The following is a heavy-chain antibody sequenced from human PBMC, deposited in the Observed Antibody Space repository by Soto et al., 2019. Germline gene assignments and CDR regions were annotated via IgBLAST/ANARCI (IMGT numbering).Heavy chain of an antibody. V-gene: IGHV1-69*06. Sequence: SVKVSCKASGGTFSSYAISWVRQAPGQGLEWMGGIIPIFGTANYAQKFQGRVTITADKSTSTAYMELSSLRSEDTAVYYCARDPGGSSGWYPDFDYWGQGTLVTVSS. CDR3: ARDPGGSSGWYPDFDY. CDR2: IIPIFGTA. CDR1: GGTFSSYA. D-gene: IGHD6-19*01. J-gene: IGHJ4*02.